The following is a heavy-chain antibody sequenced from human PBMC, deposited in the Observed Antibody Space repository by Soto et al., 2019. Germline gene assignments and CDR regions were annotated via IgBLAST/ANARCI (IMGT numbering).Heavy chain of an antibody. Sequence: PGGSLRLSCADSGFTFSDYEMHWVRQAPGKGLEWVAYISSSGSTMYYADSVKGRFTISRDNTKNSLYLQMDSLRAEDTAVYYCAGSTARLTGLSMTVSNWFDPWGQGTLVTVSS. CDR1: GFTFSDYE. D-gene: IGHD6-6*01. CDR3: AGSTARLTGLSMTVSNWFDP. V-gene: IGHV3-48*03. J-gene: IGHJ5*02. CDR2: ISSSGSTM.